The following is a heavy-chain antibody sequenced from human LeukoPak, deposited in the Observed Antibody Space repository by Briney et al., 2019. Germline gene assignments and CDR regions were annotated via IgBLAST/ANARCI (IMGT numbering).Heavy chain of an antibody. Sequence: PGGSLRLSCAASGFTFSSYGMHWVRQAPGKGLEWVAVIWYDGSNKYYADSVKGRFTISRENSKNTLYLQMNSLRAEDTAVYYCANGQSLTYGDYGDYWGQGTLVTVSS. CDR2: IWYDGSNK. J-gene: IGHJ4*02. CDR3: ANGQSLTYGDYGDY. D-gene: IGHD4-17*01. V-gene: IGHV3-33*06. CDR1: GFTFSSYG.